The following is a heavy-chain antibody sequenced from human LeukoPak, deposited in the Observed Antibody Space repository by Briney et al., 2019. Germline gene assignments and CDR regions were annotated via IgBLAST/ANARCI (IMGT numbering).Heavy chain of an antibody. J-gene: IGHJ4*02. V-gene: IGHV3-30*04. CDR2: ISYDGSNK. Sequence: GGSLRLSCAASGFPFGSYAMHWVRQAPGKGPEWVAVISYDGSNKYYADSVKGRFTISRDNSKNTLYLQMNSLRAEDTAVYYCARDPGYSSSCFDYWGQGTLVTVSS. CDR3: ARDPGYSSSCFDY. CDR1: GFPFGSYA. D-gene: IGHD6-13*01.